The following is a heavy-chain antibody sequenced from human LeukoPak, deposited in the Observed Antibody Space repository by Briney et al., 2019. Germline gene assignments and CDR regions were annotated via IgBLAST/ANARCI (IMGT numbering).Heavy chain of an antibody. D-gene: IGHD1-26*01. J-gene: IGHJ3*02. Sequence: SETLSLTCTVSGGSISSSSYYWGWIRQPPGKGLEWIGSIYYSGSTYYNPSLKSRVTISVDTSKNQFSLKLSSVTAADTAVYYCARQDLRGSYYEIHDAFDIWGQGTMVTVSS. CDR1: GGSISSSSYY. CDR2: IYYSGST. V-gene: IGHV4-39*01. CDR3: ARQDLRGSYYEIHDAFDI.